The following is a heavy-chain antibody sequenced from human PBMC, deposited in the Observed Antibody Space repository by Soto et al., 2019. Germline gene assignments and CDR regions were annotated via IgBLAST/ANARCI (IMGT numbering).Heavy chain of an antibody. CDR3: ARDRWVPKDV. CDR2: INSDGSTT. CDR1: GLTFSSYW. Sequence: PGGSLSFPCPPSGLTFSSYWMHWVRQAPGEGLARFSPINSDGSTTSYVYSVKGRFTISRDNAKSTLYLQMNSLRAEGTAVYYCARDRWVPKDVWGQGSTVTVTS. V-gene: IGHV3-74*01. J-gene: IGHJ6*02. D-gene: IGHD3-10*01.